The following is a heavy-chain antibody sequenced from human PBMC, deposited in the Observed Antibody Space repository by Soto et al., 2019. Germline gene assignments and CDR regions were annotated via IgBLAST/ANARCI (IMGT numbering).Heavy chain of an antibody. D-gene: IGHD6-13*01. J-gene: IGHJ3*02. CDR1: GFTFSSYA. CDR2: ISGSGGST. Sequence: EVQLLESGGGLVQPGGSLRLSCAASGFTFSSYAMRWVRQAPGKGLEWVSAISGSGGSTYYADSVKGRFTISRDNSKNTLYRQMNSLRAEDTAVYYCAKEGSSRGGAFDIWGQGTMVTVSS. V-gene: IGHV3-23*01. CDR3: AKEGSSRGGAFDI.